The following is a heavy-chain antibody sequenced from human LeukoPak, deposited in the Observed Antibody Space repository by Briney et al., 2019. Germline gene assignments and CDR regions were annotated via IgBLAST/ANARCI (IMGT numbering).Heavy chain of an antibody. CDR2: IWYDGSNK. CDR1: GFTFSSYG. Sequence: PGGSLRLSCAASGFTFSSYGMHWVRQAPGKGLEWVAVIWYDGSNKYYADSVKGRFTISRDNSKNTLYLQMNSLRAEDTAVYYCAKSTDSSGYPPGDYWGQGTLVTVSS. J-gene: IGHJ4*02. V-gene: IGHV3-33*06. D-gene: IGHD3-22*01. CDR3: AKSTDSSGYPPGDY.